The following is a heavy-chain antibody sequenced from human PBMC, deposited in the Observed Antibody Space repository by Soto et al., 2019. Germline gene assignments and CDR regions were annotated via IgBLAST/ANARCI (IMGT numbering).Heavy chain of an antibody. D-gene: IGHD3-22*01. Sequence: PETLSLTCTVSGGSITNYYWSWIRQPAGKGLEWIGRIYASGDTYYNPSLINRVTMSVDTSKNQFSLRLSSVTAADTAIYYCARDAYYFDTRGYYLVDYWGQGTLVTVS. CDR2: IYASGDT. CDR3: ARDAYYFDTRGYYLVDY. CDR1: GGSITNYY. V-gene: IGHV4-4*07. J-gene: IGHJ4*02.